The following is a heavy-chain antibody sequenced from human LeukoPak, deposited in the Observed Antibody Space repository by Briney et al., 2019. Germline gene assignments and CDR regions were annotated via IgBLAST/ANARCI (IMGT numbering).Heavy chain of an antibody. CDR2: ISCSSSYI. V-gene: IGHV3-21*03. D-gene: IGHD3-3*01. J-gene: IGHJ4*02. CDR3: ARDTSAIFGVVTPFDY. CDR1: GFTFSSYS. Sequence: GGSLRLSCAASGFTFSSYSMNWVRQAPGKGLEWVSSISCSSSYIYYADSVKGRFTISRDNAKNSLYLQMNSLRAEDTAVYYCARDTSAIFGVVTPFDYWGQGTLVTVSS.